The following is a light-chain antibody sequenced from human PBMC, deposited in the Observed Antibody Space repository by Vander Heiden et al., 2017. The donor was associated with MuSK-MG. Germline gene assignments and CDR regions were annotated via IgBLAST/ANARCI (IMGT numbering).Light chain of an antibody. J-gene: IGKJ1*01. V-gene: IGKV1-8*01. Sequence: ASRMTQSPSSFSASTGDRVTITCRASQGISSHLAWYQPKPGKAPKLLFFPPSTLQGGFPSSFGGGVSGTDFTPPISCLQSEDFPTYSSKQDDSYPQTFGKGTKVEIK. CDR1: QGISSH. CDR2: PPS. CDR3: KQDDSYPQT.